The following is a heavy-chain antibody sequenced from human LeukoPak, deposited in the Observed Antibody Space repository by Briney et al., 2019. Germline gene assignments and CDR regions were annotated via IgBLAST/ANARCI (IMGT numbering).Heavy chain of an antibody. Sequence: GASVTVSCKASGGTFSSYAISWVRQAPGQGLEWMGGIIPIFGTANYAQKFQGRVTITADKSTSTAYMELSSLKSEDTAVYYCARVYDSSGYHAFDYWGQGTLVTVSS. CDR1: GGTFSSYA. CDR3: ARVYDSSGYHAFDY. V-gene: IGHV1-69*06. J-gene: IGHJ4*02. CDR2: IIPIFGTA. D-gene: IGHD3-22*01.